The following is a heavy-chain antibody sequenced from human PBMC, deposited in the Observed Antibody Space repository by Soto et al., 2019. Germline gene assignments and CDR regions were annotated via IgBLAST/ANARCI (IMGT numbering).Heavy chain of an antibody. V-gene: IGHV4-59*01. J-gene: IGHJ4*02. D-gene: IGHD2-15*01. Sequence: QVQLQESGPGLVKPSETLSLTCTVSGGSISSYYWSWIRQPPGKGLEWIGYIYYSGSTNYNPSLKSRVTIAEHTSKPPFALKLSSVTAASTAVYYCPGTRGYCSGGSCPTVVDSRGQGALVTVSS. CDR2: IYYSGST. CDR3: PGTRGYCSGGSCPTVVDS. CDR1: GGSISSYY.